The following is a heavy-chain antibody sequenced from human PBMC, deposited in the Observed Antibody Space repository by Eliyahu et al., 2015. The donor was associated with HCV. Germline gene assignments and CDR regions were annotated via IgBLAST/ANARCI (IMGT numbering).Heavy chain of an antibody. D-gene: IGHD3-3*01. CDR3: TTGLLLRFLQWPPFDP. V-gene: IGHV1-24*01. CDR2: FDPQVAQT. CDR1: GYTLTKLS. J-gene: IGHJ5*02. Sequence: QVQLVQSGAEVKKPGASVKVSCKVSGYTLTKLSMHWVRQAPGKGLEWMGGFDPQVAQTIYAQKFQGRVTMTEDTSTDTAYMELSSLRSEDTAMYYCTTGLLLRFLQWPPFDPWGQGTLVTVSS.